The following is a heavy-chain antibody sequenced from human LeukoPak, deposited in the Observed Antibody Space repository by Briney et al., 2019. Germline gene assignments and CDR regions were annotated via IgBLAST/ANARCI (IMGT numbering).Heavy chain of an antibody. CDR2: ISSSSSYI. D-gene: IGHD5-12*01. J-gene: IGHJ4*02. CDR3: ASDVDIVATIQDPP. V-gene: IGHV3-21*01. Sequence: GGSLRLSCAASGFTFSSYSMNWVRQAPGKGLEWVSSISSSSSYIYYADSVKGRFTISRDNAKNSLYLQMNSLRAEDTAVYYCASDVDIVATIQDPPWGQGTLVTVSS. CDR1: GFTFSSYS.